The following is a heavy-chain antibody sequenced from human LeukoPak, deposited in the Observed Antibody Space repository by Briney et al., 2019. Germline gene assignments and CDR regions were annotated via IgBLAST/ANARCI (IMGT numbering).Heavy chain of an antibody. J-gene: IGHJ4*02. Sequence: SETLSLTCAVYGGSFSGYYWSWICQPPGKGLEWIGEINHSGSTNYNPSLKSRVTISVDTSKNQFSLKLSSVTAADTAVYYCARRGDRGVRGVHRLDYWGQGTLVTVSS. V-gene: IGHV4-34*01. CDR2: INHSGST. CDR1: GGSFSGYY. D-gene: IGHD3-10*01. CDR3: ARRGDRGVRGVHRLDY.